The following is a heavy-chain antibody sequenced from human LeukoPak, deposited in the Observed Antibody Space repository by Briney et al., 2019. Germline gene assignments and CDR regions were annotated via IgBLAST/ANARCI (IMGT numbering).Heavy chain of an antibody. CDR2: IYYSGST. CDR3: ARRLRFPNYYFDY. Sequence: PSETLSLTCTVSGGSISSGDYYWSWIRQPPGKGLEWIGYIYYSGSTNYNPSLKSRVTISVDTSKNQFSLKLSSVTAADTAVYYCARRLRFPNYYFDYWGQGTLVTVSS. CDR1: GGSISSGDYY. J-gene: IGHJ4*02. D-gene: IGHD3-3*01. V-gene: IGHV4-61*08.